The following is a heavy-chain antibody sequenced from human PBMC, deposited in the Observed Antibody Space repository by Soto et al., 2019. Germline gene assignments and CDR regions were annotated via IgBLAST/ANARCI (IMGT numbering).Heavy chain of an antibody. CDR2: IKSKTDGGTT. CDR1: GFTFSNAW. D-gene: IGHD3-16*01. CDR3: TTDPMRYDYVWGSYGYGRVDY. J-gene: IGHJ4*02. Sequence: EVQLVESGGGLVKPGGSLRLSCAASGFTFSNAWMSWVRQAPGKGLEWVGRIKSKTDGGTTDYAAPVKGRFTISRDDSKNTLNQQMNSLKTADTAVYYCTTDPMRYDYVWGSYGYGRVDYWGQGTLVTVSS. V-gene: IGHV3-15*01.